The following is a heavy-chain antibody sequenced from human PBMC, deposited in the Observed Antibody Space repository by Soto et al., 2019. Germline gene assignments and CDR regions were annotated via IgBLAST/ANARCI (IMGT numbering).Heavy chain of an antibody. D-gene: IGHD6-6*01. V-gene: IGHV3-9*01. J-gene: IGHJ4*02. Sequence: EVQLVESGGGLVQPGRSLRLSCAASGFTFDDYAMHWVRQAPGKGLEWVSGISWNSGSIGYADSVKGRFTISRDNAKVSLYLQMNSLRAEDTALYYCAKDPFYSSSHYFDYWGQGTLVTVSS. CDR3: AKDPFYSSSHYFDY. CDR1: GFTFDDYA. CDR2: ISWNSGSI.